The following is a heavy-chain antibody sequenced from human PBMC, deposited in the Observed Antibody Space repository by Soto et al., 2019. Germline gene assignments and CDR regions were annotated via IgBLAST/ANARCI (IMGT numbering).Heavy chain of an antibody. CDR3: AYLGIAESCTIYYYGMYV. CDR1: GFTFSSYA. Sequence: GGSLRLSCAASGFTFSSYAMSWVRQAPGKGLEWVSAISGSGGSTYYADSVKGRFTISRDNSKNTLYLQMNSLRAEDTAVYYCAYLGIAESCTIYYYGMYVWGRGTTVTVSS. CDR2: ISGSGGST. J-gene: IGHJ6*02. D-gene: IGHD6-13*01. V-gene: IGHV3-23*01.